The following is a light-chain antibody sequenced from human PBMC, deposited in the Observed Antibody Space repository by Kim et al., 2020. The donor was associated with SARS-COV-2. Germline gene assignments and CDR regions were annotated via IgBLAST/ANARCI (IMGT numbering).Light chain of an antibody. CDR3: QQYNKWPLT. CDR1: QSVSSN. Sequence: SVSPGEEVTLSCRASQSVSSNLAWYQQKPGQAPRLLIYAASTRAAGFPGKFSGSGSGTEFTLTIYSLQSEDFAVYYCQQYNKWPLTFGGGTKLEI. CDR2: AAS. V-gene: IGKV3-15*01. J-gene: IGKJ4*01.